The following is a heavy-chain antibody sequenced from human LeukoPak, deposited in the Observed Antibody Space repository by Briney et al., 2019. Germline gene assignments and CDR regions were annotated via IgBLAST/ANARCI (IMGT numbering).Heavy chain of an antibody. V-gene: IGHV1-69*13. CDR3: ARDKAPYLIDI. D-gene: IGHD2-21*01. Sequence: GASVKVSCKASGGTFSSYAISWVRQAPGQGLEWMGGIIPIFGTANYAQKFQGRVTTTADESTSTAYMELSSLRSEDTAVYYCARDKAPYLIDIWGQGTMVTVSS. CDR2: IIPIFGTA. CDR1: GGTFSSYA. J-gene: IGHJ3*02.